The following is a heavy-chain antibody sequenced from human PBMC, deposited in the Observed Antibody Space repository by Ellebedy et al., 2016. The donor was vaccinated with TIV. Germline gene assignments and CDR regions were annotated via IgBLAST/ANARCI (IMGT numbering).Heavy chain of an antibody. CDR2: ISGSGGST. D-gene: IGHD6-13*01. CDR3: AIASSSWYSYYFDY. V-gene: IGHV3-23*01. CDR1: GFTFSNAW. Sequence: GESLKISCAASGFTFSNAWMSWVRQAPGKGLEWVSAISGSGGSTYYADSVKGRFTISRDNSKNTLYLQMNSLRAEDTAVYYCAIASSSWYSYYFDYWGQGTLVTVSS. J-gene: IGHJ4*02.